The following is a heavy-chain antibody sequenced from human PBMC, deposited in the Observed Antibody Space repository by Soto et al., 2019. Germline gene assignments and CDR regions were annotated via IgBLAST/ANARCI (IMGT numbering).Heavy chain of an antibody. V-gene: IGHV4-34*01. J-gene: IGHJ4*02. D-gene: IGHD3-10*01. CDR3: ARGITIDAPDEYHFDS. CDR1: GGSLSGYH. Sequence: DTLSLTCAVYGGSLSGYHWSWIRQPPGKGLEWIGEINHSGSTNYNPSLKSRVTISVDTSKNQFSLKLRSVTAADTAVYYCARGITIDAPDEYHFDSWGQGTLVTVSS. CDR2: INHSGST.